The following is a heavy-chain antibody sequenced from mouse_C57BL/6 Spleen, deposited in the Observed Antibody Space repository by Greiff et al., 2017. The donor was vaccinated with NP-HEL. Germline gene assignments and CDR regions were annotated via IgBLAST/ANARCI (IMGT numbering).Heavy chain of an antibody. J-gene: IGHJ4*01. CDR2: IYPGSGST. Sequence: QVQLQQSGAELVKPGASVKMSCKASGYTFTSYWITWVKQRPGQGLEWIGDIYPGSGSTNYNEKFKSKATLTVDTSSSTAYMQLSSLTSEDSAVYYGARGREITTVVEAMDYWGQGTSVTVSS. CDR3: ARGREITTVVEAMDY. V-gene: IGHV1-55*01. D-gene: IGHD1-1*01. CDR1: GYTFTSYW.